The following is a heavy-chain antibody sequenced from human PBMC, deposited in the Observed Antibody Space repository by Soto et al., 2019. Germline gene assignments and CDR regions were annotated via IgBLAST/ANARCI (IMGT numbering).Heavy chain of an antibody. J-gene: IGHJ4*01. CDR1: GIVFSGFG. V-gene: IGHV3-30*03. CDR2: ISFDTSNS. D-gene: IGHD2-8*02. Sequence: VQLVESGGGVVQPGNSLRLSCAVSGIVFSGFGMHWVRQAPGKGLEWVAVISFDTSNSYYADSVNGRFTISRDNSKNLLFLQMDGLRPEDTAVYWCMTPGTSDHSDYWGRGTLVTVSA. CDR3: MTPGTSDHSDY.